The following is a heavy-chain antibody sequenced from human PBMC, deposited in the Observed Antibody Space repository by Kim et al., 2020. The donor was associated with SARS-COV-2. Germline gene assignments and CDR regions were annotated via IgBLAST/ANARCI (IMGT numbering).Heavy chain of an antibody. CDR3: ARDTRFYYGLDV. CDR1: RFTFDSYW. Sequence: GGSLRLSCAASRFTFDSYWMTWVRLAPGNGLEWVANINQVGSDKYYVDSVKGRFTISRDNAKNTLYLQMNTLRAEDTAIYYCARDTRFYYGLDVWGQGTTVTVSS. V-gene: IGHV3-7*03. J-gene: IGHJ6*02. CDR2: INQVGSDK. D-gene: IGHD3-3*01.